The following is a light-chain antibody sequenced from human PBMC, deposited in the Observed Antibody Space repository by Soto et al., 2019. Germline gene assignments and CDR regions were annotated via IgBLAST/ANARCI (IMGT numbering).Light chain of an antibody. CDR2: DAS. Sequence: EIVLTQSPATLSLSPGERATLSCRTSQSVSSYLAWYQQKPGQTPGLLIYDASNRATGIPIRVSGSGSGVDFTLTISNLKAEDFAVYYCQQYNKWPITFGQGTRLE. CDR1: QSVSSY. CDR3: QQYNKWPIT. V-gene: IGKV3-11*01. J-gene: IGKJ5*01.